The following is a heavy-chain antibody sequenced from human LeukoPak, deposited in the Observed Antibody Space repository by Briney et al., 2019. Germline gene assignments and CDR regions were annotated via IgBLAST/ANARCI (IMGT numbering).Heavy chain of an antibody. CDR3: AAVSYLAFDI. J-gene: IGHJ3*02. CDR2: ISWDGGST. D-gene: IGHD2-21*01. CDR1: GFTFDDYT. V-gene: IGHV3-43*01. Sequence: GGSLRLSCAASGFTFDDYTMHWVRQAPGKGLEWVSLISWDGGSTYYADSVKGRFTISRDNSKNSLYLQINSLRVEDTAVYYCAAVSYLAFDIWGQGTMVTVSS.